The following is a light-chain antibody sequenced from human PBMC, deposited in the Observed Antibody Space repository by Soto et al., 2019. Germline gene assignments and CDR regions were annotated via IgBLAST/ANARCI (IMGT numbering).Light chain of an antibody. Sequence: EIQMTQSPATLSVSAGDRATLSCRASQSVSSNLAWYQQKPGQAPRLLIYGASTMATGIPARFSGSGSGTEFTLPISSLQSEDFAVYSCQKYNNWPPPFGQGTKLEIK. J-gene: IGKJ5*01. CDR3: QKYNNWPPP. CDR1: QSVSSN. V-gene: IGKV3-15*01. CDR2: GAS.